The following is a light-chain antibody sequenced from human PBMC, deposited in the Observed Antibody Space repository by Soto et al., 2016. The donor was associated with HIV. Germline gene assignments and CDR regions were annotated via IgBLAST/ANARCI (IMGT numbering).Light chain of an antibody. CDR3: QAWDTNTGV. Sequence: SYELTQPPSVSVSPGQTATITCSGDKLGDKYVCWYQQKPGQSPALLIYQDTIRPSGIPERFSGSISGNTATLTISGTQAMDEADYYCQAWDTNTGVFGGGTELTV. CDR1: KLGDKY. J-gene: IGLJ2*01. V-gene: IGLV3-1*01. CDR2: QDT.